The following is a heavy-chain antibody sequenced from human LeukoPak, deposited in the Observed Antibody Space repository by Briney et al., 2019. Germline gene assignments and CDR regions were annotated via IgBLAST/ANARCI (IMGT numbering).Heavy chain of an antibody. CDR1: GYTFTRYG. CDR2: VSGSNGDT. CDR3: ASGVGAKRSTPFDY. J-gene: IGHJ4*02. V-gene: IGHV1-18*01. D-gene: IGHD1-26*01. Sequence: ASVKVSCKAFGYTFTRYGVSWVRQAPGQGLEWIGWVSGSNGDTNYAQSLQGRVTMTRDTSTSTVYMELSSLRSEDTAVYYCASGVGAKRSTPFDYWGQGTLVTVSS.